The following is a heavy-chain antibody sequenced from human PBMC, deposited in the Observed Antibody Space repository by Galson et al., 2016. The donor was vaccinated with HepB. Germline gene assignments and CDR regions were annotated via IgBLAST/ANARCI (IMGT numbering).Heavy chain of an antibody. V-gene: IGHV3-23*01. D-gene: IGHD1-26*01. Sequence: SLRLSCAASGFTFSNYGMTWVRQAPGKGLEVVSSISRSGDSTDYADSVKGRFTISRDNSKNTLSLQMNSLTADETAIYYCVQGSTAPALWGKGTTVTVSS. J-gene: IGHJ6*04. CDR2: ISRSGDST. CDR1: GFTFSNYG. CDR3: VQGSTAPAL.